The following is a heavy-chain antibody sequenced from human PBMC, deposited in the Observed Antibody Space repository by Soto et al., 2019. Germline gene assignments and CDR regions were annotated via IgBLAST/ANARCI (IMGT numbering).Heavy chain of an antibody. CDR2: ISYDGSNK. D-gene: IGHD5-12*01. CDR3: AKGSRWLQVQFDY. Sequence: QVQLVESGGGVVQPGRSLRLSCAASGFTFSSYGMHWVRQAPGKGLEWVAVISYDGSNKYYADSVKGRFTISRDNSKNTLYLQMNSLRAEDTAVYYCAKGSRWLQVQFDYWGQGTLVTVSS. CDR1: GFTFSSYG. V-gene: IGHV3-30*18. J-gene: IGHJ4*02.